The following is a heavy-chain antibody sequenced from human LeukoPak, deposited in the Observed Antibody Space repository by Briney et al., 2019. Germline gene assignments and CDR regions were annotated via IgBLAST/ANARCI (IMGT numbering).Heavy chain of an antibody. D-gene: IGHD1-26*01. CDR2: IKSKTDGWTT. V-gene: IGHV3-15*01. Sequence: GRTLRLSCAASGFTISNAWMSWVRQAPGQGLEWVGRIKSKTDGWTTDYAAPVKGRFTISRDDSKNTLYLQMNSLKTEDTAVYYCTTDPSEWELRSFDYWGQGTLVTVSS. CDR1: GFTISNAW. CDR3: TTDPSEWELRSFDY. J-gene: IGHJ4*02.